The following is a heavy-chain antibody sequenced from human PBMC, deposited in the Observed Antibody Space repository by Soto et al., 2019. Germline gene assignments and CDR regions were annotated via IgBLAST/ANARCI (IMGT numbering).Heavy chain of an antibody. Sequence: SETLSLTCAVYGGSFSGYYWSWIRQPPGKGLEWIGEINHSGSTNYNPSLKSRVTISVGTSKNQFSLKLSSVTAADTAVYYCARERVGSGYDPNLDYWGQGTLVTVSS. V-gene: IGHV4-34*01. J-gene: IGHJ4*02. CDR1: GGSFSGYY. CDR2: INHSGST. D-gene: IGHD5-12*01. CDR3: ARERVGSGYDPNLDY.